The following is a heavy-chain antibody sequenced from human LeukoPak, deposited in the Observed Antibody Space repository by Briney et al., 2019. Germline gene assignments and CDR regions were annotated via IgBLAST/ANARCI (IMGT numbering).Heavy chain of an antibody. CDR1: GXTFNSYA. CDR2: ISYDGSIN. V-gene: IGHV3-30-3*01. D-gene: IGHD2-15*01. Sequence: GGSLRLSCAASGXTFNSYAFHWVRQAPGKGLEWVAVISYDGSINFYAASVKGRFTISRDNSKNTLYLQMNSLRADDTALYFCARDRRYCSGGSCYFDYFFDHWGQGTLVTVSS. J-gene: IGHJ4*02. CDR3: ARDRRYCSGGSCYFDYFFDH.